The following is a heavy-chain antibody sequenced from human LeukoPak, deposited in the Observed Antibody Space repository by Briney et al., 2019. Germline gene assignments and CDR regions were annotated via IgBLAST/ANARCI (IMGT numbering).Heavy chain of an antibody. D-gene: IGHD2-15*01. V-gene: IGHV1-2*02. CDR1: GYTFTGYY. CDR3: ARDRRPIGGMVAATLDAFDI. J-gene: IGHJ3*02. CDR2: INPNSGGT. Sequence: GASVKVSCKASGYTFTGYYMHWVRQAPGQGLEWMGWINPNSGGTNYAQKFQGRVTMTRDTSISTAYMELSRLRSDDTAVYYCARDRRPIGGMVAATLDAFDIWGQGTMVTVSS.